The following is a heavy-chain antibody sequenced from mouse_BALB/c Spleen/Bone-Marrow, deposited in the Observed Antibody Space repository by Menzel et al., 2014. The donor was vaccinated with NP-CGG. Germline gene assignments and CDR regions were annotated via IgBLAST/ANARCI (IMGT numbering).Heavy chain of an antibody. V-gene: IGHV1-80*01. D-gene: IGHD1-1*01. J-gene: IGHJ4*01. Sequence: VQLQQSGAELVRPGSSVKISCKASGYAFSNYWMNWVKQRPGQGLGWIGQIYPGDGDTNYNGKFKGKATLTADKSSSTAYMQLSSLTSEDSAVYFCARRDGSTYYYAMDYWGQGTSVTVSS. CDR2: IYPGDGDT. CDR1: GYAFSNYW. CDR3: ARRDGSTYYYAMDY.